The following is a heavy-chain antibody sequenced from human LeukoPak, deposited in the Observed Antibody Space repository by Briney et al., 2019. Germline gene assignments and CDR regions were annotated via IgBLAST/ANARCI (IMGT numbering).Heavy chain of an antibody. Sequence: GGSLRLSCAASGFTFDDYAMHWVRQAPGKGLEWVSGISWNSGSIGYADSVKGRFTISRDNAKNSLYLQMNSLRAEDTAVYYCARGQLRFDPWGQGTLVTVSS. CDR1: GFTFDDYA. CDR2: ISWNSGSI. CDR3: ARGQLRFDP. J-gene: IGHJ5*02. D-gene: IGHD4-23*01. V-gene: IGHV3-9*01.